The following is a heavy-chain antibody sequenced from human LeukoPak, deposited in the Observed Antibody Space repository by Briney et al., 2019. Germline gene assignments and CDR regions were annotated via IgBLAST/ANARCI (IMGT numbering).Heavy chain of an antibody. D-gene: IGHD3-3*01. V-gene: IGHV4-39*01. CDR3: ASGRYDVLSGYSTTFDP. CDR2: IYQSGRT. J-gene: IGHJ5*02. Sequence: SETLSLTCTVSGGSTGSRNYYWAWIRQPPGKELEWIGSIYQSGRTYYNPSLKSRVSISVDTSKNRFSLSLNSVIAADTAVYHCASGRYDVLSGYSTTFDPWGQGTLVTVSS. CDR1: GGSTGSRNYY.